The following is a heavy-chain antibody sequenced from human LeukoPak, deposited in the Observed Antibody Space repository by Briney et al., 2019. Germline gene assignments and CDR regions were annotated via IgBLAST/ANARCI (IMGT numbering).Heavy chain of an antibody. J-gene: IGHJ3*01. CDR1: GYTFTGYY. D-gene: IGHD3-22*01. Sequence: ASVKVSCKASGYTFTGYYMHWVRQAPGQGLEWMGWINPNSGVTNHAQKFQGRVNMTRDTSISTAYVELRSLRSDDTAVYYCARGLAHYDSLSAFDVWGQGTMVTVSS. CDR3: ARGLAHYDSLSAFDV. V-gene: IGHV1-2*02. CDR2: INPNSGVT.